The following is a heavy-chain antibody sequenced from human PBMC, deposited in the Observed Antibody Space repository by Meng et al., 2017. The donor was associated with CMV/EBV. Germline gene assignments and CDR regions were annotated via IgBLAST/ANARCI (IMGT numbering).Heavy chain of an antibody. CDR2: IYSGGST. CDR3: ALFGAAAGHDY. J-gene: IGHJ4*02. CDR1: GFTVSSNY. V-gene: IGHV3-66*01. Sequence: RLGASGAGFVPPVASLRRSCAASGFTVSSNYRSWVRQAPGKGLEWVSVIYSGGSTYYADSVKGRFTISRDNSKNTLYLQMNSRRAEDTAVYYCALFGAAAGHDYWGQGTLVTASS. D-gene: IGHD6-13*01.